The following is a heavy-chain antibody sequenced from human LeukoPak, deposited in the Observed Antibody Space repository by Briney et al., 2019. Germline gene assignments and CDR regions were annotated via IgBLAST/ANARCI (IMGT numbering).Heavy chain of an antibody. CDR2: ITLYSDTT. CDR1: GGSISSGDHY. J-gene: IGHJ4*02. D-gene: IGHD2-2*01. Sequence: SETLSLTCSVSGGSISSGDHYWTWIRQPPGGGLEWMGFITLYSDTTSYNPSLESRLMISIDTSKNQFSLTLTSVTAADTAVYFCARGFGYDFADYWGQGILVTVSS. V-gene: IGHV4-30-4*01. CDR3: ARGFGYDFADY.